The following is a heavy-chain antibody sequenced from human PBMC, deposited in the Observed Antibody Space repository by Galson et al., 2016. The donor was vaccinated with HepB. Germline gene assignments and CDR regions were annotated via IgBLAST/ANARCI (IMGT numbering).Heavy chain of an antibody. CDR1: GFTFGDYA. CDR2: ISTNSGRK. J-gene: IGHJ3*02. D-gene: IGHD3-3*02. Sequence: SLRLSCAASGFTFGDYAMHWVRQGPGEGLEWVSGISTNSGRKGYADSVKGRFTISRDNARNSLYLQMNSLRNEDTALYYCAKEMSDVLAFLEGRQSGDLGAFNIWGQGTVVTVSS. V-gene: IGHV3-9*01. CDR3: AKEMSDVLAFLEGRQSGDLGAFNI.